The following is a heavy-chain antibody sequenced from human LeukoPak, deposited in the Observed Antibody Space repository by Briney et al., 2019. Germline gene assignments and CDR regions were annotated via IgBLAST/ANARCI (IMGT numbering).Heavy chain of an antibody. CDR2: IWYDGSNK. Sequence: PGGSLRLSCAASGFTFSSYGMHWVRQAPGKGLEWVAVIWYDGSNKYYADSVKGRFTISRDNSKNTLYLQMNSLRAEDTAVYHCARGPYYYDSSGYFQHWGQGTLVTVSS. CDR1: GFTFSSYG. D-gene: IGHD3-22*01. V-gene: IGHV3-33*01. CDR3: ARGPYYYDSSGYFQH. J-gene: IGHJ1*01.